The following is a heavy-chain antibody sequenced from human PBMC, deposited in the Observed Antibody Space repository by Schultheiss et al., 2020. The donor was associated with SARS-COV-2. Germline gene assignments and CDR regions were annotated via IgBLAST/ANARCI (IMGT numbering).Heavy chain of an antibody. Sequence: GGSLRLSCAASGFTFSSYGMHWVRQAPGKGLEWVSHILSSGSYTNYADSVKGRFTISRDNSRNTLHLQMNALRAEDTAVHYCAKGAVAGDDAFGIWGQGTMVTVSS. CDR3: AKGAVAGDDAFGI. J-gene: IGHJ3*02. CDR2: ILSSGSYT. V-gene: IGHV3-NL1*01. CDR1: GFTFSSYG. D-gene: IGHD6-19*01.